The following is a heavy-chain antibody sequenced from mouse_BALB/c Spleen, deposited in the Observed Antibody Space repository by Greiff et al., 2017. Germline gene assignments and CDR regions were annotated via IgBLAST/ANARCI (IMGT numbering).Heavy chain of an antibody. D-gene: IGHD1-1*01. Sequence: QVQLKQSGAELVRPGTSVKISCKASGYTFTNYWLGWVKQRPGHGLEWIGDIYPGGGYTNYNEKFKGKATLTADTSSSTAYMQLSSLTSEDSAVYFCARLLRTGAWFAYWGQGTLVTVSA. CDR2: IYPGGGYT. CDR3: ARLLRTGAWFAY. V-gene: IGHV1-63*02. CDR1: GYTFTNYW. J-gene: IGHJ3*01.